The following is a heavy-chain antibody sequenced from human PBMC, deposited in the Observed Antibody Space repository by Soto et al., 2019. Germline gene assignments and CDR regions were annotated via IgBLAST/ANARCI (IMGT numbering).Heavy chain of an antibody. CDR1: GFTFSSYA. CDR3: AKDSTYYYDSSGYYSDDPYYFDY. D-gene: IGHD3-22*01. CDR2: ISGSGGST. Sequence: EVQLLESGGGLVQPGGSLRLSCAASGFTFSSYAMSWVRQAPGKGLEWVSAISGSGGSTYYADSVKGRFTISRVNSKNTLYLQMNSLRAEDTAVYYCAKDSTYYYDSSGYYSDDPYYFDYWGQGTLVTVSS. V-gene: IGHV3-23*01. J-gene: IGHJ4*02.